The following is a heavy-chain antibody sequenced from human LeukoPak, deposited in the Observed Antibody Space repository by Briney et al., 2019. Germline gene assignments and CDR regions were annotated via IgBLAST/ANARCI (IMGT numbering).Heavy chain of an antibody. J-gene: IGHJ3*02. D-gene: IGHD3-22*01. CDR2: FEPEVGGT. CDR3: ATAYDTSGYGPFDM. CDR1: GNTLTESS. Sequence: ASVKVSCKVSGNTLTESSIQWVREAPGDGLGWGGGFEPEVGGTVYAQKFQGRVTMTEATSTDTAYMDLNSLSSEDTAVYYCATAYDTSGYGPFDMWGQGTMVTVST. V-gene: IGHV1-24*01.